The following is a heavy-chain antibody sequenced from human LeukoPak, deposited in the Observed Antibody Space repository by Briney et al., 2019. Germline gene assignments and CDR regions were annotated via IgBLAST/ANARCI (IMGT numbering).Heavy chain of an antibody. CDR2: IFHSGST. Sequence: SETLSLTCTVSGDSITNSNFYWGWIRQSPGKGLEWIGSIFHSGSTNYNPSLKSRVTISVDTSKNQFYLRVRSATAAETALYYCAGRGIVTGYFDFWGRGTLVTVSS. CDR1: GDSITNSNFY. D-gene: IGHD3-9*01. CDR3: AGRGIVTGYFDF. J-gene: IGHJ4*02. V-gene: IGHV4-39*01.